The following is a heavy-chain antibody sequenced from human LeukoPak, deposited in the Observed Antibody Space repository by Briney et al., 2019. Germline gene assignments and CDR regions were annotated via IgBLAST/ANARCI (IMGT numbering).Heavy chain of an antibody. CDR2: ISYDGSNK. D-gene: IGHD1-26*01. CDR3: ARIGGYSGSYHRSDDY. Sequence: PGGSLRLSCAASGFTFSSYAMHWVRQAPGKGLEWVAVISYDGSNKYYADSVKGRFTISRDNSKNTLYLQMNSLRAEDTAVYYCARIGGYSGSYHRSDDYWGQGTLVTVSS. CDR1: GFTFSSYA. J-gene: IGHJ4*02. V-gene: IGHV3-30*04.